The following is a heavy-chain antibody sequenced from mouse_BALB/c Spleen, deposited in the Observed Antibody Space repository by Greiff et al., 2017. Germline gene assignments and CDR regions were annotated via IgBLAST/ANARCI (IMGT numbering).Heavy chain of an antibody. J-gene: IGHJ2*01. CDR3: ARFPYGSSYFDD. CDR2: INPSSGYT. Sequence: VQLQQSGAELARPGASVKMSCKASGYTFTSYTMHWVKQWPGQGLEWIGYINPSSGYTNYNQKFKDKATLTADKSSSTAYMQLSSLTSEDSAVYYCARFPYGSSYFDDWGQGTTLTVSS. D-gene: IGHD1-1*01. CDR1: GYTFTSYT. V-gene: IGHV1-4*01.